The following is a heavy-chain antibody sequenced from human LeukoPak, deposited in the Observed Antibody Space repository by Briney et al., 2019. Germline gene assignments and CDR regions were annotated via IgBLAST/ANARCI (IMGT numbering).Heavy chain of an antibody. V-gene: IGHV3-30*04. CDR2: ISYDGSNK. J-gene: IGHJ5*02. D-gene: IGHD1-14*01. CDR1: GFTFTTHA. Sequence: PGGSLRLSCAASGFTFTTHAMHWVRQAPGKGLEWVAVISYDGSNKYYADSVKGRFTISRDNSKNTLNLQMNSLRVEDTAVYYCAKEGTNPNWFDPWGQGTLVTVSS. CDR3: AKEGTNPNWFDP.